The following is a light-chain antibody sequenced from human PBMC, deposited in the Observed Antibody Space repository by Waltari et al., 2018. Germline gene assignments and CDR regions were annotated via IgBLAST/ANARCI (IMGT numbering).Light chain of an antibody. CDR1: RGISTF. CDR2: ATS. Sequence: DIQMTQSPSSLSASVGDRVTLPCRASRGISTFLSWYQQKPGQAPKLLIYATSRLKTAVPARFSGTGSGTDVTLTISSLQPDDFATYCCQQSYNTAWTFGPGTKVEIK. J-gene: IGKJ1*01. V-gene: IGKV1-39*01. CDR3: QQSYNTAWT.